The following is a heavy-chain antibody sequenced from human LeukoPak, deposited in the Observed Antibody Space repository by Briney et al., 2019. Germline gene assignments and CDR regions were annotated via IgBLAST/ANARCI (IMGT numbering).Heavy chain of an antibody. D-gene: IGHD7-27*01. J-gene: IGHJ4*02. V-gene: IGHV3-30*18. Sequence: GGSLRLSCAASGFTFSSYGMHWVRQAPGKGLEWVAVISYDGSNKYYADSVKGRFTISRDNSKNTLYLQMNSLRAEDTAVYYCAKDLTGSQRGRYFDYWGQGTLVTVSS. CDR1: GFTFSSYG. CDR3: AKDLTGSQRGRYFDY. CDR2: ISYDGSNK.